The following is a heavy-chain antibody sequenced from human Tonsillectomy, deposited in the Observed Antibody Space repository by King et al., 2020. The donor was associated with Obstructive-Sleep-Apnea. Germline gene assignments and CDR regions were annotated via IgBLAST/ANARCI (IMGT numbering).Heavy chain of an antibody. J-gene: IGHJ4*02. CDR3: AKRSGYSYGHLDY. CDR2: ISGSGGST. V-gene: IGHV3-23*04. Sequence: VQLVESGGGLEQPGGSLRVSCAASGFTFSNYAITWVRQAPGKGLEWVSGISGSGGSTDYADSVKGRFTISRDNSKSTLYLEMNNLRVEDTAIYYCAKRSGYSYGHLDYWGQGTLVTVSS. D-gene: IGHD5-18*01. CDR1: GFTFSNYA.